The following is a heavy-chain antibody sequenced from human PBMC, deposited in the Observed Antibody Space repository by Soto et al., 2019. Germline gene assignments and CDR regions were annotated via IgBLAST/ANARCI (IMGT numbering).Heavy chain of an antibody. Sequence: GASVKVSCKSSGYTFTGYYIHWVRQAPGQGLEWMGWINPNSGGTNYAQKFQGWVTMTRDTSISTAYMELSRLRSDDTAVYYCARGVAAAGKGYYYGMDVWGQGTTVTSP. CDR3: ARGVAAAGKGYYYGMDV. D-gene: IGHD6-13*01. CDR2: INPNSGGT. J-gene: IGHJ6*02. CDR1: GYTFTGYY. V-gene: IGHV1-2*04.